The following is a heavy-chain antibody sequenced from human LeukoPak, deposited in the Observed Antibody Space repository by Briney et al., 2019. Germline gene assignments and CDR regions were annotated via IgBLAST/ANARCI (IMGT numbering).Heavy chain of an antibody. CDR2: NNGRGDTT. V-gene: IGHV3-23*01. CDR1: GFTFSSYA. Sequence: AGTLRLSCAASGFTFSSYAMHWVRQAPGRGLEWVSTNNGRGDTTYYADSVKGRFTISRDNSRNTLYLQMNSLRAEDTAVYYCAKAIAAPVWYFDLWGRGTLVTGSS. J-gene: IGHJ2*01. CDR3: AKAIAAPVWYFDL. D-gene: IGHD6-13*01.